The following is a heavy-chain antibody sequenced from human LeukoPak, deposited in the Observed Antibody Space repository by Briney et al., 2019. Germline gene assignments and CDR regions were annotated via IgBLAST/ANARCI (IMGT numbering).Heavy chain of an antibody. CDR2: INHSGST. CDR3: ARRGYYGYFDY. CDR1: GGSFSGYH. J-gene: IGHJ4*02. D-gene: IGHD3-10*01. Sequence: SETLSLTCAVYGGSFSGYHWSWIRQPPGKGLEWIGEINHSGSTNYNPSLKSRVTISVDTSKNQFSLKLSSVTAADTAVYYCARRGYYGYFDYWGQGTLVTVSS. V-gene: IGHV4-34*01.